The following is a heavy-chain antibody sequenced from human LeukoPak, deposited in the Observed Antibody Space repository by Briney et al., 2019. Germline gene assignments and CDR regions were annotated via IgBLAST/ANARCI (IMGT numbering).Heavy chain of an antibody. CDR1: GGSISSGSYY. V-gene: IGHV4-61*02. D-gene: IGHD3-22*01. CDR2: IYTSGST. Sequence: SQTLSLTCTVSGGSISSGSYYWGWIRQPAGKGLEWIWRIYTSGSTNYNPSLKSRVTISVDTSKNQFSLKLSSVTAADTAVYYCARDLYYYDSSGYYLWGFDIWGQGTMVTVSS. CDR3: ARDLYYYDSSGYYLWGFDI. J-gene: IGHJ3*02.